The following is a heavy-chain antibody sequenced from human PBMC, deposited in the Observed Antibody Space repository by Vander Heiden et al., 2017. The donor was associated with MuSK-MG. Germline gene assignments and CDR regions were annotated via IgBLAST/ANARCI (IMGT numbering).Heavy chain of an antibody. CDR1: GFTFSSYA. D-gene: IGHD3-10*01. Sequence: EVQLVESGGGLVQPGGSLRLSCAASGFTFSSYAMSWVRQAPGKGLEWVSAISGSGGSTYYADSVKGRVTISRDNSKNTLYRQMNSLRAEDTAVYYCAKDLWARAKGRVYPAFDIWGQGTMVTVSS. V-gene: IGHV3-23*04. CDR2: ISGSGGST. CDR3: AKDLWARAKGRVYPAFDI. J-gene: IGHJ3*02.